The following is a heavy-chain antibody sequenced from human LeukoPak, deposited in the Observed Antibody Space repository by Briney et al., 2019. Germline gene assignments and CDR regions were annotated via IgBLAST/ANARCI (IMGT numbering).Heavy chain of an antibody. CDR2: IYTSGST. CDR3: ARDSPMRSELRAYYYYYMDV. Sequence: SRTLSLTCTVSGGSISSGSYYWSWIRQPAGKGLEWIGRIYTSGSTNYNPSLKSRVTISVDTSKNQFSLKLSSGPAADTAVYYCARDSPMRSELRAYYYYYMDVWGKGTTVTVSS. J-gene: IGHJ6*03. CDR1: GGSISSGSYY. D-gene: IGHD1-14*01. V-gene: IGHV4-61*02.